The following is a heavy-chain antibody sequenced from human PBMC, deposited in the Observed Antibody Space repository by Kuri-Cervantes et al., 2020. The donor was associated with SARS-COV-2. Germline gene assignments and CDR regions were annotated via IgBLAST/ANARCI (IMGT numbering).Heavy chain of an antibody. CDR1: GFTFSSYA. CDR2: ISYDGSNK. Sequence: GESLKISCAASGFTFSSYAMHWVRQAPGKGLEWVAVISYDGSNKYYADSVKGRFTISRDNSKNTLYLQMNSLRAEDTAVYYCARDRTDYGDCQGMDVWGQGTTVTVSS. D-gene: IGHD4-17*01. J-gene: IGHJ6*02. CDR3: ARDRTDYGDCQGMDV. V-gene: IGHV3-30*01.